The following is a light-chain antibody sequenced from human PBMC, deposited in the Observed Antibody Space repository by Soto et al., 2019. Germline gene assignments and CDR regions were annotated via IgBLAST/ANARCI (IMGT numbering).Light chain of an antibody. J-gene: IGKJ1*01. CDR3: QQYNSYSWT. CDR2: DAS. CDR1: QSISSW. V-gene: IGKV1-5*01. Sequence: DIPMTQFPSTLSASVGDRVTIPCRASQSISSWLAWYQQKPGKAPKLLIYDASSLESGVPSRFSGSGSGTEFTLTISSLQPDDFATYYCQQYNSYSWTFGQGTKVDIK.